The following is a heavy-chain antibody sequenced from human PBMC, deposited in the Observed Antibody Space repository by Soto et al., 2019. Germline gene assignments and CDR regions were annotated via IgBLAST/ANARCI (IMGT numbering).Heavy chain of an antibody. D-gene: IGHD6-19*01. V-gene: IGHV3-30-3*01. Sequence: QVQLVESGGGVVQPGRSLRLSCAGSGFTFSSYAMHWVRQAPGKGLEWEAVISYDGSNKYYADSVKGRFTISRDNSKNTLYLQMNSLRAEDTAVYYCARGVRSSGWLGNYYGMDVWGQGTTVTVSS. CDR3: ARGVRSSGWLGNYYGMDV. J-gene: IGHJ6*02. CDR1: GFTFSSYA. CDR2: ISYDGSNK.